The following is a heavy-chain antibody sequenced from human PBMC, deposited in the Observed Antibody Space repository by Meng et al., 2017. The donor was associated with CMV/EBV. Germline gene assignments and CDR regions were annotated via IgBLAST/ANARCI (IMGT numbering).Heavy chain of an antibody. V-gene: IGHV4-59*01. Sequence: SETLSLTCTVSGGSISSYYWSWIRQPPGKGLEWIGYIYYSGSTNYNPSLKSRVTISVDTSKNQFSLKLSSVTAADTAVYYCARVDIVVVGGYGMGVWAQGTTVTAP. CDR3: ARVDIVVVGGYGMGV. CDR1: GGSISSYY. D-gene: IGHD2-2*01. CDR2: IYYSGST. J-gene: IGHJ6*02.